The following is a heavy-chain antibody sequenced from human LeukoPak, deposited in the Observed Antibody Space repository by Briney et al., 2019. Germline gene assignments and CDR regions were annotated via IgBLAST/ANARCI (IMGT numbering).Heavy chain of an antibody. D-gene: IGHD6-13*01. CDR1: GYTFTSYA. V-gene: IGHV7-4-1*02. Sequence: ASVKVSCKASGYTFTSYAMNWVRQAPGQGLEWMGWINTNTGNPTYAQGFTGRFVFSLDTSVSTAYLQISSLKAEDTAVYYCARDGSIAAERGGLSYYYYYYMDVWGKGTTVTVSS. CDR3: ARDGSIAAERGGLSYYYYYYMDV. CDR2: INTNTGNP. J-gene: IGHJ6*03.